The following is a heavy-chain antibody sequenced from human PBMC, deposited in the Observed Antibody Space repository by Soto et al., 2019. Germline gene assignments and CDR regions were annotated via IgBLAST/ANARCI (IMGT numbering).Heavy chain of an antibody. D-gene: IGHD6-13*01. CDR3: ARFGYSRAYYGMDV. CDR2: ISSSSYI. CDR1: GFTFSSYS. Sequence: EVQLVESGGGLVKPGGSLRLSCAASGFTFSSYSMNWVRQAPGKGLEWVSSISSSSYIYYADSVKGRFTISRDNVKNSLYLQMNSLRAEDTAVYYCARFGYSRAYYGMDVWGQGTTVTVSS. J-gene: IGHJ6*02. V-gene: IGHV3-21*01.